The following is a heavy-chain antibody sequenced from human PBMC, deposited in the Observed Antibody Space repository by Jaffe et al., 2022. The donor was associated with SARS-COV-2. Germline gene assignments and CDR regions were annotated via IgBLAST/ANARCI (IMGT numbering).Heavy chain of an antibody. D-gene: IGHD4-4*01. J-gene: IGHJ6*02. CDR3: AKTTVTKVTGYYYYYGMDV. Sequence: QVQLVQSGAEVKKPGSSVKVSCKASGGTFSSYAISWVRQAPGQGLEWMGGIIPIFGTANYAQKFQGRVTITADESTSTAYMELSSLRSEDTAVYYCAKTTVTKVTGYYYYYGMDVWGQGTTVTVSS. CDR1: GGTFSSYA. CDR2: IIPIFGTA. V-gene: IGHV1-69*01.